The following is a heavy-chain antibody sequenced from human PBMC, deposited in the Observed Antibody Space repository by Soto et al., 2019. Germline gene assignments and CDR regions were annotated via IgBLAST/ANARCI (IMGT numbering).Heavy chain of an antibody. Sequence: EVRLLESGGGLVQPGGSLRLSCACSGFTFSSNAMSWVRQAPGKGLEWVSSVSGDGYASDYADSVKGRFTVSRHNSKNTLYLQMNSLRAEDTAVYYCAKRHYYGSGSFALATWGQGTLVTVSS. CDR1: GFTFSSNA. J-gene: IGHJ4*03. CDR3: AKRHYYGSGSFALAT. V-gene: IGHV3-23*01. CDR2: VSGDGYAS. D-gene: IGHD3-10*01.